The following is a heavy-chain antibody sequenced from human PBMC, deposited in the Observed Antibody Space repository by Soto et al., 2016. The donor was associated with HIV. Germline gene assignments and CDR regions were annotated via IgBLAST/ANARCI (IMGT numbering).Heavy chain of an antibody. D-gene: IGHD3-16*01. J-gene: IGHJ4*02. CDR2: INEDGSTT. CDR1: GFSSSNYW. V-gene: IGHV3-74*01. Sequence: EVQLVESGGGLVQPGGSLRLSCAASGFSSSNYWMHWVRQVPGKGLVWVSRINEDGSTTTYADSVRGRFTIFRDNAKNTLYLQMNSLRVEDTAVYYCSRDTFGPYDYWGQGTLVTV. CDR3: SRDTFGPYDY.